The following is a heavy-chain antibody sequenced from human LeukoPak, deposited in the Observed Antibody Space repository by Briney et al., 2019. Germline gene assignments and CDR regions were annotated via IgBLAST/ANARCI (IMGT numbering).Heavy chain of an antibody. CDR2: INTDGNNT. V-gene: IGHV3-74*01. D-gene: IGHD1-1*01. Sequence: EPGGSLRLSCAASGFTFSRSWMHWVRQAPGKGLVWVSGINTDGNNTNCADSVKGRFTISRDNAKNTLYLQMNSLRAEDTAVYYCVRPTASIGIFDSWGQGTLVTVSS. J-gene: IGHJ4*02. CDR1: GFTFSRSW. CDR3: VRPTASIGIFDS.